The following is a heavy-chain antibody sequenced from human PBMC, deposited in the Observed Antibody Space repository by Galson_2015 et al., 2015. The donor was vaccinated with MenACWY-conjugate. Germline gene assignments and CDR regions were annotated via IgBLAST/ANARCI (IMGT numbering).Heavy chain of an antibody. CDR1: GFIFHNYA. D-gene: IGHD4-17*01. CDR2: ISGSGGST. V-gene: IGHV3-23*01. J-gene: IGHJ4*02. Sequence: SLRLSCAASGFIFHNYAMAWVRQTPGKGLEWVSSISGSGGSTYYADSVRDRFTISRDKSKNTLNLQMNNLSPEDTALYYCAKDVNHGDFGDFDYWGQGTRVTVSS. CDR3: AKDVNHGDFGDFDY.